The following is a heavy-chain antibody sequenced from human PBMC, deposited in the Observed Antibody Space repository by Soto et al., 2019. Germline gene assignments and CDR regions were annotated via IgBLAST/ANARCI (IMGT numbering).Heavy chain of an antibody. V-gene: IGHV1-58*01. CDR1: GFTFTSSA. D-gene: IGHD1-26*01. Sequence: SVKVSCKASGFTFTSSAWQWGRQALGQRLEWIGWIVVGGGNTNYAQKFQERVTITRDVSTSTAYMELSSIRYEDTAVYYCEATTRGKYSGSYSYYYGMDVWGQGTTVTVSS. J-gene: IGHJ6*02. CDR3: EATTRGKYSGSYSYYYGMDV. CDR2: IVVGGGNT.